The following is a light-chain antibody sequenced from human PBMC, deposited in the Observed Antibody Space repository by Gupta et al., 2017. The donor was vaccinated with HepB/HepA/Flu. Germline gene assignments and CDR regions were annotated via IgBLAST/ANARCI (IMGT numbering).Light chain of an antibody. CDR2: GSS. CDR3: QQHNNWPLT. Sequence: EIVLTQSPATLSLSPGERATLSCWASQSVSSNLAWYQQKPGQAPRLLMYGSSNRATGIPARFSGSGSGTGFTLTISRLEPEDFAVYYCQQHNNWPLTFGGGTKVEI. V-gene: IGKV3-11*01. CDR1: QSVSSN. J-gene: IGKJ4*01.